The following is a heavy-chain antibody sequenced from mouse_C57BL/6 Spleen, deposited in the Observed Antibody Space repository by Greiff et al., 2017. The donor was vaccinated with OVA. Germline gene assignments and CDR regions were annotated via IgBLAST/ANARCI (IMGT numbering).Heavy chain of an antibody. CDR3: ARKRYYGSSYVHFDY. Sequence: EVQLQQSGAELVKPGASVKLSCTASGFNIKDYYMHWVKQRTEQGLEWIGRIDPEDGETKYAQKFKGKATITADTSSNTAYLQLSSLTSEDTAVDDCARKRYYGSSYVHFDYWGKGTTLTVSS. V-gene: IGHV14-2*01. CDR2: IDPEDGET. CDR1: GFNIKDYY. D-gene: IGHD1-1*01. J-gene: IGHJ2*01.